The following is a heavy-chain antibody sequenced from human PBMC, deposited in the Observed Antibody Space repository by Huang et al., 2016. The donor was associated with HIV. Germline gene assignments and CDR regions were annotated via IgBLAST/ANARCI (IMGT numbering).Heavy chain of an antibody. CDR2: INYSGNT. CDR1: GGPFNGFL. Sequence: QVLLQQWGAGVLKPSETLSLTCGVSGGPFNGFLWSWIRQPPGKGLEWIGEINYSGNTNYNPSLNSRVTMSVDTSKSQFSLSLKSVTAADTAVYYCARARLLLPFDYWGQGALVAVSS. CDR3: ARARLLLPFDY. V-gene: IGHV4-34*02. D-gene: IGHD2-15*01. J-gene: IGHJ4*02.